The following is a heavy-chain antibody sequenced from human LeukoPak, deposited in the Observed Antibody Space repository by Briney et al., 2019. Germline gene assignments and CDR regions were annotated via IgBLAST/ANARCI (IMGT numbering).Heavy chain of an antibody. J-gene: IGHJ4*02. CDR2: ISDSGDTT. V-gene: IGHV3-23*01. D-gene: IGHD3-16*01. CDR1: GFTFSSYA. CDR3: AQTMITFGGLIV. Sequence: PGGSLRLSCAASGFTFSSYAMTWVRQAPGQGLEWVSAISDSGDTTYDADSVRGRFTIPRDKSMHTLYLQMNSLRAEDTAVYYCAQTMITFGGLIVWGQGTLVTVSS.